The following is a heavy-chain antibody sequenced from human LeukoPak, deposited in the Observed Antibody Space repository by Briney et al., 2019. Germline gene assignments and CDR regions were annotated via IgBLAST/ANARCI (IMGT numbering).Heavy chain of an antibody. CDR1: GGSISSSSYY. V-gene: IGHV4-39*01. Sequence: SETLSLTCTVSGGSISSSSYYWGWIRQPPGNGLEWIGSIYYSGSTYYNPSLKSRVTISVDTSKNQFSLKLSSVTAADTAVYYCARQERGYYGSGNYYSSWGQGTLVTVSS. J-gene: IGHJ5*02. CDR3: ARQERGYYGSGNYYSS. D-gene: IGHD3-10*01. CDR2: IYYSGST.